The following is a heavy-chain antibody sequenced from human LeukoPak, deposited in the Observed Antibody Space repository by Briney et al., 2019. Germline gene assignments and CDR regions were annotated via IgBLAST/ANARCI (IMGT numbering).Heavy chain of an antibody. J-gene: IGHJ4*02. D-gene: IGHD6-6*01. Sequence: SETLSLTCSVSGGSISSSSYYWSWIRQPPGKGLEWIGYIYYSGSTNYNPSLKSRVTISVDTSKNQFSLKLSSVTAADTAVYYCARRGSSSSGLDYWGQGTLVTVSS. CDR2: IYYSGST. CDR1: GGSISSSSYY. V-gene: IGHV4-61*05. CDR3: ARRGSSSSGLDY.